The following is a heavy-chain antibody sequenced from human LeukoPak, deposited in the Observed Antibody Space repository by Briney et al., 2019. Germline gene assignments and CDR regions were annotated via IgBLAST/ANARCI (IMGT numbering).Heavy chain of an antibody. Sequence: PSQTLSLTCTVSGGSICSGSYYWRWIRQPAGKGLEWIGRIYTSGSTNYNPSLKSRVTISVDTSKNQFSLKLSSVTAADTAVYYCARVHCGGDCYSDRGWFDPWGQGTLVTVSS. CDR3: ARVHCGGDCYSDRGWFDP. J-gene: IGHJ5*02. CDR1: GGSICSGSYY. D-gene: IGHD2-21*02. V-gene: IGHV4-61*02. CDR2: IYTSGST.